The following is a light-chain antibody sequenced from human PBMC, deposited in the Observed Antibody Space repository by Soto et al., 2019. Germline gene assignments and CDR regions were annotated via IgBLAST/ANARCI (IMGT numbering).Light chain of an antibody. CDR1: QSIDSK. CDR2: AAS. Sequence: IVMTQSPATLSVSPGERATLSCRAGQSIDSKLAWYQQRPGQAPRLLIYAASTRAAGTPDRFTGSGSGTDFTLSIDRLEPEDFAVYHCQQYGSSPWTFGQGTKVDIK. CDR3: QQYGSSPWT. V-gene: IGKV3-20*01. J-gene: IGKJ1*01.